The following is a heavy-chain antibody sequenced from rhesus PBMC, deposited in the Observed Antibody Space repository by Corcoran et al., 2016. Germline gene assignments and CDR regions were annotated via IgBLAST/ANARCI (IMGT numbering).Heavy chain of an antibody. D-gene: IGHD3-34*01. V-gene: IGHV4-106*01. CDR2: IYGSGGGS. J-gene: IGHJ2*01. Sequence: QVQLQESGPGLVKPSETLSLTCAVSGGSISDDYYWSWIRQPPGKGLDWIGSIYGSGGGSNYNPSLKNRVTISIYTSKTQFSLKLSSVTAADTAVYYCARVAGVIINWYFDLWGPGTPITISS. CDR3: ARVAGVIINWYFDL. CDR1: GGSISDDYY.